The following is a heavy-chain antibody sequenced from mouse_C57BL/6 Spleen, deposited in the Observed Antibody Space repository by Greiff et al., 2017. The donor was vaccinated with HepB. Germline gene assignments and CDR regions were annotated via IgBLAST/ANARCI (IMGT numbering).Heavy chain of an antibody. J-gene: IGHJ1*03. D-gene: IGHD1-1*01. V-gene: IGHV1-7*01. CDR2: INPSSGYT. CDR1: GYTFTSYW. CDR3: ARHYYGSSYVDWYFDV. Sequence: QVQLKQSGAELAKPGASVKLSCKASGYTFTSYWMHWVKQRPGQGLEWIGYINPSSGYTKYNQKFKDKATLTADKSSSTAYMQLSSLTYEDSAVYYCARHYYGSSYVDWYFDVWGTGTTVTVSS.